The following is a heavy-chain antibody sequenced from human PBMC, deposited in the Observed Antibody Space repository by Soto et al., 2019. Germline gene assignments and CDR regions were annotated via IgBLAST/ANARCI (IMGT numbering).Heavy chain of an antibody. J-gene: IGHJ4*02. Sequence: QVQLVESGGTVVQPGTSLRLSCVASGFTFSNYGMHWARQAPGKGLEWVAYLQYDGTYIHYSDSVQDRFTISRDNSRNTLYLQLNSLRSEDTALYYCARTPRPTYGDYADYWGQGTLVTVSS. V-gene: IGHV3-33*05. CDR2: LQYDGTYI. CDR3: ARTPRPTYGDYADY. D-gene: IGHD4-17*01. CDR1: GFTFSNYG.